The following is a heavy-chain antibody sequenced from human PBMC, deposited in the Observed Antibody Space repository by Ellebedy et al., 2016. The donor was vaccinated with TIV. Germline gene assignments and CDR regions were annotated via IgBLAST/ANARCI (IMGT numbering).Heavy chain of an antibody. D-gene: IGHD1-1*01. CDR1: GGSVGGSDHY. CDR3: TREAAGTTIHY. V-gene: IGHV4-39*07. Sequence: MPSETLSLTCTVSGGSVGGSDHYWAWIRQPPGGRLEWIGSVYYTGGTYSNPSLKSRLTISIDTPKNQFSLRLTSMTAADTAIYYCTREAAGTTIHYWGQGTPVTVSS. J-gene: IGHJ4*02. CDR2: VYYTGGT.